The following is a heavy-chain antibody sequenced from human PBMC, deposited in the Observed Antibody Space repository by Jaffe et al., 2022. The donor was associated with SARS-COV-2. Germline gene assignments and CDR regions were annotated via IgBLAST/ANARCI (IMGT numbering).Heavy chain of an antibody. J-gene: IGHJ5*02. CDR1: GYSFTSYW. CDR3: ARHKGYPIAAAGTWWFDP. D-gene: IGHD6-13*01. Sequence: EVQLVQSGAEVKKPGESLKISCKGSGYSFTSYWIGWVRQMPGKGLEWMGIIYPGDSDTRYSPSFQGQVTISADKSISTAYLQWSSLKASDTAMYYCARHKGYPIAAAGTWWFDPWGQGTLVTVSS. V-gene: IGHV5-51*01. CDR2: IYPGDSDT.